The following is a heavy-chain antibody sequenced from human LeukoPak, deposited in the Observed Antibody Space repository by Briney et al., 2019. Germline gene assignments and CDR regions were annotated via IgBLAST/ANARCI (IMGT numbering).Heavy chain of an antibody. CDR2: ISGSGGST. CDR1: GFTFSNYA. J-gene: IGHJ4*02. D-gene: IGHD3-10*01. Sequence: GGSLRLSCAASGFTFSNYAMSWVRQAPGKGLEWVSAISGSGGSTYYADSVKGRFTVSRDNSKNTLYLQMNSLRAEDTAVYYCAKEIRPSLWFGELSHSFDYWGQGTLVTVSS. CDR3: AKEIRPSLWFGELSHSFDY. V-gene: IGHV3-23*01.